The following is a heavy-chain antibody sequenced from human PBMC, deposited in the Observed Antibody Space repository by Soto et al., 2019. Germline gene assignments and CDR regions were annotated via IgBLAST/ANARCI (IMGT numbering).Heavy chain of an antibody. CDR3: ARVGGSYYGDAFDI. CDR1: GFTVSSYS. V-gene: IGHV3-21*01. D-gene: IGHD1-26*01. J-gene: IGHJ3*02. Sequence: EVQLVESVGGLVKPGGSLRLSCAASGFTVSSYSMNWVRQAPGKGLEWVSSISSSSSYIYYADSVKGRFTISRDNAKNSLYLQMNSLRAEDTAVYYCARVGGSYYGDAFDIWGQGTMVTVSS. CDR2: ISSSSSYI.